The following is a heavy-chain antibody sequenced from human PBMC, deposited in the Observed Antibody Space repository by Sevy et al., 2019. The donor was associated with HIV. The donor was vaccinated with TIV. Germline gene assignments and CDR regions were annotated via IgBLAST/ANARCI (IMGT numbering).Heavy chain of an antibody. J-gene: IGHJ6*02. D-gene: IGHD3-10*01. CDR2: ISSGSSYM. CDR3: AKDGAYYGSDGMDV. CDR1: GFTFSYYD. Sequence: GGSLRLSCAASGFTFSYYDLNWVRQAPGKGLEGVSSISSGSSYMYYADSVKGRFTISRDNAENSLFLQMNSLRAEDTAVYYCAKDGAYYGSDGMDVWGQGTTVTVSS. V-gene: IGHV3-21*01.